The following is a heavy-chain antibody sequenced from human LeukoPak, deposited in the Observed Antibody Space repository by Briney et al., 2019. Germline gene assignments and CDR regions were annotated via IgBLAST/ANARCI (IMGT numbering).Heavy chain of an antibody. CDR2: IIPIFGTA. V-gene: IGHV1-69*13. J-gene: IGHJ6*03. D-gene: IGHD6-19*01. CDR3: ARTGYSSGWYGGNDYYYYHYMDV. Sequence: SVKVSCEASGGTFSSYAISWVRRAPGQGLEWMGGIIPIFGTANYAQKFQGRVTITADESTSTAYMELTSLRSEDTAVYYCARTGYSSGWYGGNDYYYYHYMDVWGKGTTVTISS. CDR1: GGTFSSYA.